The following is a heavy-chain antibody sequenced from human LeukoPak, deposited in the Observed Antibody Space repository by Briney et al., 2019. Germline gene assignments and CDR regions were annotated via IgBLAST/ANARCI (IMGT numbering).Heavy chain of an antibody. Sequence: SESLSLTCTGSVGSLSNYYWSWLRQPPGRGGAGVGYIYHSGSTDYNPTLKSRVTISVDTSKSQFSLKLTSVTAADTAVYYCATLTTVVTAYYFDHWGQGTLVTVSS. J-gene: IGHJ4*02. CDR3: ATLTTVVTAYYFDH. V-gene: IGHV4-4*09. CDR2: IYHSGST. CDR1: VGSLSNYY. D-gene: IGHD4-23*01.